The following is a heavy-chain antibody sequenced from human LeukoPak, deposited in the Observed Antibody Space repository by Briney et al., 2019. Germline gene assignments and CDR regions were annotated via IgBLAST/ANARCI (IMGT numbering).Heavy chain of an antibody. Sequence: SETLSLTCTVSGGSISSYYWSWIRQPAGKGLEWIGRIYTSGSTNYNPSLKSRVTMSVDTSKNQFSLKLSSVTAADTAVYYCTKDPNGDYVGAFDFWGQGTMVTVSS. CDR3: TKDPNGDYVGAFDF. D-gene: IGHD4-17*01. CDR1: GGSISSYY. V-gene: IGHV4-4*07. J-gene: IGHJ3*01. CDR2: IYTSGST.